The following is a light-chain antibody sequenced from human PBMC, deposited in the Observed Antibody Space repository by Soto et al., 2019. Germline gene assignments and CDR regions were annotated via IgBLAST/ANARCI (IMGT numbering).Light chain of an antibody. J-gene: IGKJ4*01. CDR1: QTVSNY. CDR3: QQRSSWPL. CDR2: DTS. Sequence: PGDTATRSCRASQTVSNYLTWYQQKPGQAPRLLIYDTSKRAAGIPARFSGSGSGTDFTLTISSLEPEDFAVYYCQQRSSWPLFGGGTKVDIK. V-gene: IGKV3-11*01.